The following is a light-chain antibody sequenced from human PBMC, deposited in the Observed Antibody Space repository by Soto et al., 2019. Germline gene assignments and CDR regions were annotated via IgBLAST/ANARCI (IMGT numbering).Light chain of an antibody. CDR2: DVS. CDR1: SSDVGGYNY. Sequence: QSALTQPASVSGSPGQSITISCTGTSSDVGGYNYISWYQQYPGKAPKLMIYDVSNQPSGVSNRFSGSKSGNTASLTIFGLQAEDEADYYCSSYTSSRTLVFGGGTKVTVL. V-gene: IGLV2-14*01. CDR3: SSYTSSRTLV. J-gene: IGLJ2*01.